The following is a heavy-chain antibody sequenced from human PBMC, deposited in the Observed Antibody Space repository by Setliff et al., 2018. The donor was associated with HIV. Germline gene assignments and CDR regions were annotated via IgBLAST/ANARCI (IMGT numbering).Heavy chain of an antibody. D-gene: IGHD3-10*02. CDR1: GGSISSFNW. CDR2: IYHTGST. J-gene: IGHJ4*01. CDR3: ARVQYHYVNNGDSYHFTH. V-gene: IGHV4-4*02. Sequence: PSETLSLTCDVSGGSISSFNWWSWVRQSPGKGLEWIGEIYHTGSTNYSPSLKSRVTISVDKSKNQFSLRLNSVTAADTAVYYCARVQYHYVNNGDSYHFTHWGHGTLVTVSS.